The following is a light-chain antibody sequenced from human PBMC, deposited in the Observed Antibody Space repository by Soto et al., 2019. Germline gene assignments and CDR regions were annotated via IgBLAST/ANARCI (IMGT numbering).Light chain of an antibody. V-gene: IGKV1-9*01. CDR3: QQLKSYPIT. CDR2: AAS. CDR1: QTINSI. J-gene: IGKJ5*01. Sequence: QMTQSPPSLSASVGDRGTITCLASQTINSILNWNHQKPGKPPKLPIHAASTLQRGVPSRFSGSATGTEFTLTISSLQPEDFATYYCQQLKSYPITIGQGTRLEI.